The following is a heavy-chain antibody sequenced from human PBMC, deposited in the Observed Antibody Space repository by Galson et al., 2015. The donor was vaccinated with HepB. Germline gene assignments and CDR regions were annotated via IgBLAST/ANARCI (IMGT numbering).Heavy chain of an antibody. J-gene: IGHJ4*02. CDR1: GFTFSSYA. Sequence: SLRLSCAASGFTFSSYAMHWVRQAPGKGLEWVAVISYDGSNKYYADSVKGRFTISRDNSKNTLYLQMNSLRAEDTAVYYCARATAVTFDYWGQGTLVTVSS. D-gene: IGHD6-19*01. V-gene: IGHV3-30*04. CDR3: ARATAVTFDY. CDR2: ISYDGSNK.